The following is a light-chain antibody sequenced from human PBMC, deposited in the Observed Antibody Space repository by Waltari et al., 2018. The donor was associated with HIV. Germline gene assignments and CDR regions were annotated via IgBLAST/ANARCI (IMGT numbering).Light chain of an antibody. J-gene: IGKJ1*01. Sequence: DIQLTQSPSSLSASVGDRVTIACRASHGISTHLAWFQQKPGEAPKALIYDASRLQTGVPPKCSGSGSGTEFTLTISSLQPEDFATYFCQRYHTYPRTFGQGTKVDIK. CDR3: QRYHTYPRT. V-gene: IGKV1-16*02. CDR1: HGISTH. CDR2: DAS.